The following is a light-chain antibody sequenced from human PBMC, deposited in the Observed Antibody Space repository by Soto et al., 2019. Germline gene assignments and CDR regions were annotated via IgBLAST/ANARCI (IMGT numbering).Light chain of an antibody. CDR3: QQSYSTPWT. V-gene: IGKV1-39*01. CDR1: QSISSY. CDR2: AAS. J-gene: IGKJ1*01. Sequence: DIQMTQSPSSLSASVGDRVTITCRASQSISSYLNWYQQKPGKAPKLLIYAASSLQSRVPSRFSGSGSGTDFTLTISSLQPEDFATYSGQQSYSTPWTFGQGTKVEIK.